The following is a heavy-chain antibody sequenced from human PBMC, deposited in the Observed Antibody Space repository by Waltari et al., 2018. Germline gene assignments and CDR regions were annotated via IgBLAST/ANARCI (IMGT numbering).Heavy chain of an antibody. CDR1: GFTFSSHW. V-gene: IGHV3-7*01. CDR3: ARLIGGTLTEYYQ. D-gene: IGHD1-26*01. CDR2: IKEDGSEK. Sequence: EVQLMESGGGLVQPGGSLRLSCAASGFTFSSHWMTWVRQAPGKGLEWVANIKEDGSEKYYVDSVKGRFTISRDNAKNSLYLQMNSLRVEDAAVYYCARLIGGTLTEYYQWGQAPWSPSPQ. J-gene: IGHJ1*01.